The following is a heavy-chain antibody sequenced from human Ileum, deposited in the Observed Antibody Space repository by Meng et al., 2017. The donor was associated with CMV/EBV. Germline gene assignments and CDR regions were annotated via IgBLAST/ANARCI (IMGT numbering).Heavy chain of an antibody. V-gene: IGHV1-2*02. D-gene: IGHD1-1*01. CDR2: INPNSGGT. J-gene: IGHJ5*02. Sequence: FTGYYLCWVRQAPGQGLEWMGWINPNSGGTNYGQKFQGRVTMTRDTSINTAYMELSSLISDDTAVYYCARGWGVVLVPTAETNWLDPWGQGTLVTVSS. CDR1: FTGYY. CDR3: ARGWGVVLVPTAETNWLDP.